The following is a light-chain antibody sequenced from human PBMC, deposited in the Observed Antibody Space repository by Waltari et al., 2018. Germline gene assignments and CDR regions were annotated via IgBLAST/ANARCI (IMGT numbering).Light chain of an antibody. CDR3: GTWDTSLSAGV. CDR2: ENN. J-gene: IGLJ6*01. V-gene: IGLV1-51*01. Sequence: QSVLTQPPSVSAAPGQTVTISCSGSSSNIGGTFVSWYQQLPGTAPKLLIYENNKRPSGIPDRFSGSKSGTSATLGITGLQTGDEADYYCGTWDTSLSAGVFGSGTKVTVL. CDR1: SSNIGGTF.